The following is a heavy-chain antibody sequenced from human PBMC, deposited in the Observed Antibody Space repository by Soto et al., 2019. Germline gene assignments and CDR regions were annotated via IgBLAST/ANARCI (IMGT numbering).Heavy chain of an antibody. J-gene: IGHJ4*02. CDR3: ARDFYPLAYYFDY. CDR2: ISGLDGKT. Sequence: ASVKVSFKASCYTFHNHGLSCVRQAPGQGLEWLGWISGLDGKTKYAQRLQGRVTMTADTSTSTAYMELRSLRSDDTAVYYCARDFYPLAYYFDYWGQGTLVTVSS. CDR1: CYTFHNHG. V-gene: IGHV1-18*04.